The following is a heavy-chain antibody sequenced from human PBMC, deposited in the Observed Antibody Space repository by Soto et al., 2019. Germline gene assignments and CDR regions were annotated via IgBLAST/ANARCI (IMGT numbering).Heavy chain of an antibody. Sequence: SETLSLTCTVSGGSISSSSYYWGWIRQPPGKGLEWIGSIYYSGSTYYNPSLKSRVTISVDTSKNQFSLKLSSVTAADTAVYYCARHEAPYDYGDYGLVNGYYFDYWGQGTLVTVSS. CDR1: GGSISSSSYY. J-gene: IGHJ4*02. CDR2: IYYSGST. D-gene: IGHD4-17*01. V-gene: IGHV4-39*01. CDR3: ARHEAPYDYGDYGLVNGYYFDY.